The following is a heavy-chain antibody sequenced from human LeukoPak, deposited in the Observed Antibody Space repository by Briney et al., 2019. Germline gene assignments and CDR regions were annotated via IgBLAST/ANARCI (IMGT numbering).Heavy chain of an antibody. CDR3: ARSYDSSGYYYYYYGMDV. V-gene: IGHV5-51*01. CDR1: GYSFTSYW. J-gene: IGHJ6*02. Sequence: GESLEISCKGSGYSFTSYWIGWVRQMPGKGLEWMGIIYPGDSDTRYSPSFQGQVTISADKSISTAYLQWSSLKASDTAMYYCARSYDSSGYYYYYYGMDVWGQGTTVTVSS. D-gene: IGHD3-22*01. CDR2: IYPGDSDT.